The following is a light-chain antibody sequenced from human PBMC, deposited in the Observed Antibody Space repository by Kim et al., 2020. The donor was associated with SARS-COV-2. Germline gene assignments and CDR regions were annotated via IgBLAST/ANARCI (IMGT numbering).Light chain of an antibody. V-gene: IGLV2-8*01. J-gene: IGLJ2*01. Sequence: PGQCVTISCTGISSDVGADNEVSWYQQRPGKAPKFMIYGDSKRPSGVPDRFSGSKSGNSASLAVSGLQAEDEADYYCRSYADGLVGFGGGTQLTV. CDR2: GDS. CDR3: RSYADGLVG. CDR1: SSDVGADNE.